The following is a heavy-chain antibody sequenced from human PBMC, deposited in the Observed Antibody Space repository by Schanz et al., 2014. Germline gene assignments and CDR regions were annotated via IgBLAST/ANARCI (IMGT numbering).Heavy chain of an antibody. V-gene: IGHV3-23*01. CDR1: GLIFSNYV. J-gene: IGHJ4*02. CDR2: IGTSGGT. D-gene: IGHD6-13*01. Sequence: DVQLLESGGGLVQPGGSLRLSCAASGLIFSNYVMSWVRQAPGKGLEWVSTIGTSGGTNYAESVKGRFTISRDNSKNTLYLQMNSLRAEDTAIYYCAKDLAAVGVFDYWGQGTLVTVSS. CDR3: AKDLAAVGVFDY.